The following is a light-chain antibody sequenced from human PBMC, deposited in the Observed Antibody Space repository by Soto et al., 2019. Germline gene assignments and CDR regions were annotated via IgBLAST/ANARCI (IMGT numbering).Light chain of an antibody. CDR3: QSYDSSLSGSNYV. Sequence: QSVLTQPPSVPGAPGQRVTISCTGSSSNIGAGYDVHWYQQLPGTAPKLLIYGNSNRPSGVPDRFSGSKSGTSASLAITGLQAEDEADYYCQSYDSSLSGSNYVFGTGTKVTVL. J-gene: IGLJ1*01. CDR2: GNS. V-gene: IGLV1-40*01. CDR1: SSNIGAGYD.